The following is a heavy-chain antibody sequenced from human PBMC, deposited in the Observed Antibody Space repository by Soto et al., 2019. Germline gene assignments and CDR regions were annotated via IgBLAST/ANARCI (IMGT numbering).Heavy chain of an antibody. D-gene: IGHD7-27*01. CDR2: ISYDGTNK. CDR3: ARDPKTSGGQHWAFNYFDS. Sequence: GGSLRLSCAASGFSFSISPMHWVRQAPGKGPEWVALISYDGTNKFYADSVKGRFTISRDNSKSTLYLQVDSLRPEDAAVYYCARDPKTSGGQHWAFNYFDSWGQGTLVTVAS. V-gene: IGHV3-30-3*01. CDR1: GFSFSISP. J-gene: IGHJ4*02.